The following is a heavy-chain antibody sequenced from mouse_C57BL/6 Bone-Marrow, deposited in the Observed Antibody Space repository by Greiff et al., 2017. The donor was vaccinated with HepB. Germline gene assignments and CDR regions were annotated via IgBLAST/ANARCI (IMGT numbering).Heavy chain of an antibody. J-gene: IGHJ3*01. CDR1: GYAFSSSW. Sequence: QVQLQQSGPELVKPGASVKISCKASGYAFSSSWMNWVKQRPGKGLGWIGRIYPGDGDTNYNGKFKGKATLTADKSSSTAYMQLSSLTSEDSAVYFCPRDYSKGFAYWGQGTLVTVSA. CDR2: IYPGDGDT. CDR3: PRDYSKGFAY. D-gene: IGHD2-5*01. V-gene: IGHV1-82*01.